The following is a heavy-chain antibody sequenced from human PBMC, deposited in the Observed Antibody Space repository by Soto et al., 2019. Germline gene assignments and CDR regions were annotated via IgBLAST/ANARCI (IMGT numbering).Heavy chain of an antibody. V-gene: IGHV4-30-4*01. J-gene: IGHJ6*02. Sequence: QVQLQESGPGLVKPSQTLSLTCTVSGGSISSGDYFWSWIRQPPGKGLEWIGYIFYSGSIYYNPSLKRRVTISVDTSKNHFSLKLSSVTDADTAMYYCARGEPYYYGLDVWGQGTTVTVSS. CDR1: GGSISSGDYF. CDR2: IFYSGSI. CDR3: ARGEPYYYGLDV.